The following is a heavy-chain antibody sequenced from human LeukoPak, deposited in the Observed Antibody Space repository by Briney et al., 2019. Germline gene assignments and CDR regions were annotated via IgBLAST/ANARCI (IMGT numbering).Heavy chain of an antibody. D-gene: IGHD2-15*01. CDR3: AKANDIVVVVAPFDY. Sequence: PGGSLRLSCAASGFTFSSYAMSWVRQAPGKGLEWVSAISGSGGSTYYADSVKGRFTISRDNSKNTLYLQMNSLRAEDTAVYYCAKANDIVVVVAPFDYWGQGTLVTVSS. CDR2: ISGSGGST. J-gene: IGHJ4*02. V-gene: IGHV3-23*01. CDR1: GFTFSSYA.